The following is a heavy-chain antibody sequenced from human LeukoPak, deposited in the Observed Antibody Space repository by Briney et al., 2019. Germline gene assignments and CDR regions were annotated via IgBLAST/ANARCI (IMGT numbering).Heavy chain of an antibody. J-gene: IGHJ6*02. CDR3: ARDATDYDFWSGYFYYYGMDV. Sequence: GGSLRLSCAASGFTFSSYWMSWVRQAPGKGLEWVANIKQDGSEKYYVDSVKGRFTISRDNAKNSPYLQMNSLRAEDTAVYYCARDATDYDFWSGYFYYYGMDVWGQGTTVTVSS. CDR2: IKQDGSEK. D-gene: IGHD3-3*01. CDR1: GFTFSSYW. V-gene: IGHV3-7*01.